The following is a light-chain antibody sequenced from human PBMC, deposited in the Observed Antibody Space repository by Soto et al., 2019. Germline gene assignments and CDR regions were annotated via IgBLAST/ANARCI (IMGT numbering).Light chain of an antibody. J-gene: IGLJ3*02. Sequence: QSALTQPASVSGSPGQSITISCTGSSSDIGGYNDVSWYQQHPGRAPKLIIYDVSNRPSGVSNRFSGSKSGSTASLTISGLQAEDEADYYCSSYSSSSTLVFGGGTKGPS. CDR1: SSDIGGYND. CDR2: DVS. V-gene: IGLV2-14*03. CDR3: SSYSSSSTLV.